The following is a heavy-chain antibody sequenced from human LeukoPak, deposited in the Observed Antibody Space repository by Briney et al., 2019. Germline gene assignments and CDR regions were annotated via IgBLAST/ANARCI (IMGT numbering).Heavy chain of an antibody. Sequence: PSETLSLTCAVYGGSFSGYYWSWIRQPPGKGLEWIGSIYYSGSTYYNPSLKSRVTISVDTSKNQFSLKLSSVTAADTAVYYCARDDIAVAGTAGYWGQGTLVTVSS. V-gene: IGHV4-34*01. CDR3: ARDDIAVAGTAGY. D-gene: IGHD6-19*01. CDR2: IYYSGST. J-gene: IGHJ4*02. CDR1: GGSFSGYY.